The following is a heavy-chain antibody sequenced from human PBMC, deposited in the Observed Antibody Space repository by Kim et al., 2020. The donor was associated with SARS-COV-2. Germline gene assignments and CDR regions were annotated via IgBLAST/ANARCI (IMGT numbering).Heavy chain of an antibody. D-gene: IGHD5-12*01. CDR2: IKSKTDGGTT. CDR1: GFTFSNAW. V-gene: IGHV3-15*01. CDR3: TTDSVATIPARFRYYYYGMDV. J-gene: IGHJ6*02. Sequence: GGSLRLSCAASGFTFSNAWMSWVRQAPGKGLEWVGRIKSKTDGGTTDYAAPVKGRFTISRDDSKNTLYLQMNSLKTEDTAVYYCTTDSVATIPARFRYYYYGMDVWGQGTTVTVSS.